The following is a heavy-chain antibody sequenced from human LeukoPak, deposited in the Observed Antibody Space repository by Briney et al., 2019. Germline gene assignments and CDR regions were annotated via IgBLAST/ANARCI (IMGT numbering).Heavy chain of an antibody. D-gene: IGHD3-10*01. Sequence: GGSLRLSCAASGFTVSSNSMSWVRQAPGKGLEWVSVIYSGGSTYYADSVKGRFTISRHNSKNTLYLQMNSLRAEDTAVYYCARDSITMVRGVGWYYGMDVWGQGTTVTVSS. V-gene: IGHV3-53*04. J-gene: IGHJ6*02. CDR1: GFTVSSNS. CDR3: ARDSITMVRGVGWYYGMDV. CDR2: IYSGGST.